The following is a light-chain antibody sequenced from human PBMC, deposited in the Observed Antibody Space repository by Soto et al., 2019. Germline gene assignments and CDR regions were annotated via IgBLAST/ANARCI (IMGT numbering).Light chain of an antibody. CDR2: RNN. Sequence: VLKRAASGTRAARGGGRIIYSRSSSNIGSNYVYWYQQLPGTAPKLLIYRNNQRPSGVPDRFSGSKPGTSASLAISGLRSEDEADYYCAAWDDSLSGYVFGTGTKV. CDR3: AAWDDSLSGYV. V-gene: IGLV1-47*01. J-gene: IGLJ1*01. CDR1: SSNIGSNY.